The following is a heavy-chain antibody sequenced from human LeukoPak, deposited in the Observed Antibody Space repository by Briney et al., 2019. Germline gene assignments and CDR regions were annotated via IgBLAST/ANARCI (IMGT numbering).Heavy chain of an antibody. J-gene: IGHJ6*02. V-gene: IGHV4-30-4*01. CDR3: ARGGYSGSYPLYYYYGMDV. D-gene: IGHD1-26*01. Sequence: SQTLSLTCTVSGGSISSGDYYWSWIRQPPGKGLESIGYIYYSGSTYYNPSLKSRITISVDTPKNQFSLKLSSVTAADTAVYYCARGGYSGSYPLYYYYGMDVWGQGTTVTVSS. CDR1: GGSISSGDYY. CDR2: IYYSGST.